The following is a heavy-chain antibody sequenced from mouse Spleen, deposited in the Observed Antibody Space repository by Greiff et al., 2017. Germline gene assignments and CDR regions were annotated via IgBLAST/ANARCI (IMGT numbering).Heavy chain of an antibody. V-gene: IGHV1S135*01. J-gene: IGHJ2*01. CDR2: IDPFNGGT. CDR3: ARSLITTVVAPFDY. Sequence: VQLQQSGPELMKPGASVKISCKASGYSFTSYYMHWVKQSHGKSLEWIGYIDPFNGGTSYNQKFKGKATLTVDKSSSTAYMHLSSLTSEDSAVYYCARSLITTVVAPFDYWGQGTTLTVSS. CDR1: GYSFTSYY. D-gene: IGHD1-1*01.